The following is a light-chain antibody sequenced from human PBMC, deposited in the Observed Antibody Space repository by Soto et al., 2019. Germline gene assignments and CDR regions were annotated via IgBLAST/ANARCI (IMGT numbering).Light chain of an antibody. V-gene: IGLV2-14*01. CDR3: SSFTSSSTLVV. CDR1: SRDVGGYNY. CDR2: EVS. Sequence: QSALTQPASVSGSPGQSITISCTGTSRDVGGYNYVSWYQQHPDRAPKVMIYEVSNRPSGVSNRFSGSKSGNTASLTISGLQAEDEADYYCSSFTSSSTLVVFGAGTKVTAL. J-gene: IGLJ1*01.